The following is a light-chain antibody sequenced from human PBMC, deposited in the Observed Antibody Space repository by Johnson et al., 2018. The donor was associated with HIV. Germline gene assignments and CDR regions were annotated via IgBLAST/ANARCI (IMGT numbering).Light chain of an antibody. CDR3: ATWDTSLSAGGV. CDR2: DNN. Sequence: QSVLTQPPSVSAAPGQNVTISCSGSSSNIGNNYVSWYQQLPGTAPKLLIYDNNKRPSGIPDRFSGSKSGTSATLGITGLQTGDEADYYCATWDTSLSAGGVFGTGTKVTVL. CDR1: SSNIGNNY. J-gene: IGLJ1*01. V-gene: IGLV1-51*01.